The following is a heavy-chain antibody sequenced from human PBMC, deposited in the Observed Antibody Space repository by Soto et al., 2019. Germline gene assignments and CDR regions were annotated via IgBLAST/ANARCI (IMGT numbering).Heavy chain of an antibody. J-gene: IGHJ3*02. D-gene: IGHD7-27*01. CDR2: IYYSGST. CDR3: ARRFWGFAPDAFDI. V-gene: IGHV4-31*02. Sequence: GGYYWSWIRQHPGKGLEWIGYIYYSGSTYYNPSLKSRVTIPVDTSKNQFSLKLSSVTAADTAVYYCARRFWGFAPDAFDIWGQGTMVTVSS. CDR1: GGYY.